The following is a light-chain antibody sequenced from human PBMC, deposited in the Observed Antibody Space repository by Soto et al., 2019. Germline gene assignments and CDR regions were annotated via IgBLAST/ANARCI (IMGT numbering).Light chain of an antibody. CDR3: HQYDSLPRT. CDR2: DAS. J-gene: IGKJ1*01. V-gene: IGKV1-33*01. Sequence: DIQMTQSPSSLSASVGDRVTITCQASQDISRYLNWYQQKPGKAPKLLIYDASNLETGVPSRFSGSGSGPDFTFTISSLQPEDIASYSCHQYDSLPRTFGQGTKVEIK. CDR1: QDISRY.